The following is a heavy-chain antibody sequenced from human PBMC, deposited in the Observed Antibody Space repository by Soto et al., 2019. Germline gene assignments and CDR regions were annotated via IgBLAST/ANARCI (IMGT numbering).Heavy chain of an antibody. CDR3: ATSFRYFDN. CDR2: ISGTASRT. V-gene: IGHV3-23*01. Sequence: PGGSLRLSCAGSGFTPTTTPLSWVRQPPGKGLEWVTTISGTASRTYYVDSVKGRFFISRDNSKNTVTLHMNNLTVDDTAVYYCATSFRYFDNWGQGTRVTVSS. CDR1: GFTPTTTP. D-gene: IGHD3-9*01. J-gene: IGHJ4*02.